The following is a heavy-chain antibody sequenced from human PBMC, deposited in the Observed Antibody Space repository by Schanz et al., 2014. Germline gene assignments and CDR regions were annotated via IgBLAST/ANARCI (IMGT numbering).Heavy chain of an antibody. CDR1: GFSFTTYA. CDR2: ISSRSSHI. CDR3: ARAGYCTSVSCSLFVSDY. D-gene: IGHD2-2*03. Sequence: EVQLLESGGGLVQPGGSLRLSCASSGFSFTTYAMSWVRQAPGKGLEWVSSISSRSSHIYYADSVKGRFTVSRDNAKNSVYLQMNSLRAEDTAVYYCARAGYCTSVSCSLFVSDYWGQGTLVTVSS. V-gene: IGHV3-21*04. J-gene: IGHJ4*02.